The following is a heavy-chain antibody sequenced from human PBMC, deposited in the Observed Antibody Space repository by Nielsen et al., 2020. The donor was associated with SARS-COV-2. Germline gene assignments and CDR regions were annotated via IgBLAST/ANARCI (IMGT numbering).Heavy chain of an antibody. D-gene: IGHD3-9*01. V-gene: IGHV3-9*01. Sequence: SLKISCAASGFTFDDYAMHWVRQAPGKGLEWVSGISWNSGSIGYADSVKGRFTISRDNAKNSLYLQMNSLRAEDTALYYCANLFRDYDILTGGEYFQHWGQGTLVTVSS. J-gene: IGHJ1*01. CDR1: GFTFDDYA. CDR2: ISWNSGSI. CDR3: ANLFRDYDILTGGEYFQH.